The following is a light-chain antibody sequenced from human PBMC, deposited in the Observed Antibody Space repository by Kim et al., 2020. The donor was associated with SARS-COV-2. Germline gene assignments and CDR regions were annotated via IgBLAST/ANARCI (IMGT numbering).Light chain of an antibody. J-gene: IGLJ2*01. CDR3: QTWGTGIRV. CDR2: VHSDGSH. V-gene: IGLV4-69*01. CDR1: DGPSRSA. Sequence: AAVKSTHTRTDGPSRSAIAWHQQQPAKGTRYLMKVHSDGSHSKGDGVPDRFSGSSSGAERYLTISSLQSEDEADYYCQTWGTGIRVFGGGTQLTVL.